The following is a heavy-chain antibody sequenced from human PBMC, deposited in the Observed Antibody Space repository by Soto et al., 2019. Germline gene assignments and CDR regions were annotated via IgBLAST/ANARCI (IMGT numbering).Heavy chain of an antibody. D-gene: IGHD3-10*01. J-gene: IGHJ4*02. Sequence: SETLSLTCAVSGGSISSGDYSWSWIRQPPGKGLEWIGYVFHSGSTYYSPSLKSRVTMSVDGSKNQFSLKLTSVTAADTGVYYCARGSYGAGSDYWGQGTLVTV. V-gene: IGHV4-30-2*01. CDR2: VFHSGST. CDR1: GGSISSGDYS. CDR3: ARGSYGAGSDY.